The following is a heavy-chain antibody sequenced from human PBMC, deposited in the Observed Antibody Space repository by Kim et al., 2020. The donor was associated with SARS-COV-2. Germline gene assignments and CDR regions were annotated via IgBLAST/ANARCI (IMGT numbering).Heavy chain of an antibody. CDR2: IDGSDGTT. D-gene: IGHD2-21*01. V-gene: IGHV3-23*01. CDR1: GFTFTGYA. CDR3: MKGGWGSIWDH. J-gene: IGHJ4*02. Sequence: GESLRLSCTTSGFTFTGYAMSWVRQAPGKGLEWVSSIDGSDGTTYYVDSVKGRFTISRDNSKNTLYLQMSTLRADDTAVYYCMKGGWGSIWDHWGQGTLVTVSS.